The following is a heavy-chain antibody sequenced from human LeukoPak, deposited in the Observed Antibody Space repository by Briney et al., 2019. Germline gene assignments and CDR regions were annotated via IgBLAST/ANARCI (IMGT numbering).Heavy chain of an antibody. V-gene: IGHV5-51*01. CDR1: GYSFITYW. J-gene: IGHJ4*02. CDR2: IYPGDSDT. D-gene: IGHD5-18*01. Sequence: GESLKISCQGSGYSFITYWIGWVRQMPGKGLEWMGIIYPGDSDTRYSPSFQGQVTISADKSISTAYLQWSSLKASDTAMYYCARQRLQLWTPLDYWGQGTLVTVSS. CDR3: ARQRLQLWTPLDY.